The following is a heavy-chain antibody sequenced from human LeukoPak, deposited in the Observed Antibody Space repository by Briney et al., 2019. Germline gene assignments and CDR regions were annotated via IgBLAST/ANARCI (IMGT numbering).Heavy chain of an antibody. CDR1: GYTLTELS. CDR3: ATLTYYGDYVGY. J-gene: IGHJ4*02. CDR2: FDPEDGET. V-gene: IGHV1-24*01. Sequence: GASVKVSCKVSGYTLTELSMHWVRQAPGKGLEWMGGFDPEDGETIYAQKFQGRVTMTEDTSTDTAHMELSSLRSEDTAVYYCATLTYYGDYVGYWGQGTLVTVSS. D-gene: IGHD4-17*01.